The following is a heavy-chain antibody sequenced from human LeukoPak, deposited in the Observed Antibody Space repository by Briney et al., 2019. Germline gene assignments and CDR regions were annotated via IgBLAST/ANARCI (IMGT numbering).Heavy chain of an antibody. CDR1: GFTFSSYA. J-gene: IGHJ4*02. V-gene: IGHV3-23*01. D-gene: IGHD5-18*01. Sequence: PGGSLRLSCAASGFTFSSYAMSWVRQAPGKGLEWVSAISGSGGSTYYADSVKGRFTISRDNSKNTLYLQMNSLRAEDTAVYYCAKDPGRGYNYGPSYYFDYWGQGTLVTVSS. CDR3: AKDPGRGYNYGPSYYFDY. CDR2: ISGSGGST.